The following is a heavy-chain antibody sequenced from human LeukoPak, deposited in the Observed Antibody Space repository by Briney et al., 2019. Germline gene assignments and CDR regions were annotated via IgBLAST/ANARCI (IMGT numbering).Heavy chain of an antibody. V-gene: IGHV1-69*13. Sequence: SVKVSCKASGGTFNSYAISWVRQAPGQGLEWMGGIIPILGTPKYAQKFQGRVTITADESTSTAYMELSSLTSEDTAVYYCARDNKWELFALDYWGQGTLVTVSS. D-gene: IGHD1-26*01. CDR2: IIPILGTP. CDR1: GGTFNSYA. CDR3: ARDNKWELFALDY. J-gene: IGHJ4*02.